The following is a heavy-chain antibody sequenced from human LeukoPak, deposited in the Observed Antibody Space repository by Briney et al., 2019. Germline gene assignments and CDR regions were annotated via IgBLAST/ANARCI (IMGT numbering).Heavy chain of an antibody. CDR1: GLTFTNYW. CDR3: ATSSYSSSSS. D-gene: IGHD6-6*01. Sequence: GGSLRLSCTASGLTFTNYWMIWVRQAPGKGLEWVANINNDASAKYYVGSVEGRFTISRDNAKNSLYLQMNSLRAEDTGVYYCATSSYSSSSSWGQGTLVTVSS. J-gene: IGHJ5*02. CDR2: INNDASAK. V-gene: IGHV3-7*01.